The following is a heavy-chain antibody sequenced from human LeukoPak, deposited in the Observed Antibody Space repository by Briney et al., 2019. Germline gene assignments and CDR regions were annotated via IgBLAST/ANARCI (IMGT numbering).Heavy chain of an antibody. V-gene: IGHV3-30*02. CDR2: IRYDGSNK. J-gene: IGHJ4*02. Sequence: GGSLRLSCAASGFTFSSYGMHWVRQAPGKGLEWGAFIRYDGSNKYYADSVKGRFTISRDNSKNTLYLQMNSLRAEDTAVYYCARETYYYDSSGYYSSGGFDYWGQGTLVTVSS. CDR3: ARETYYYDSSGYYSSGGFDY. CDR1: GFTFSSYG. D-gene: IGHD3-22*01.